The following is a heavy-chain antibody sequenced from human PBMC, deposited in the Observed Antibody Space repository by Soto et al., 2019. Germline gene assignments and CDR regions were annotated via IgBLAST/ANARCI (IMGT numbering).Heavy chain of an antibody. Sequence: SETLSLTCTVSGGPISSNSYFWVWIRHPPGKGLEWIASISSSGSTYYNPSLKSRVTISVDTSKNQFSLKLTSVTAADTALYHCARLQGNYGVLDYWGQGTLVTVSS. D-gene: IGHD4-17*01. CDR3: ARLQGNYGVLDY. CDR1: GGPISSNSYF. V-gene: IGHV4-39*01. CDR2: ISSSGST. J-gene: IGHJ4*02.